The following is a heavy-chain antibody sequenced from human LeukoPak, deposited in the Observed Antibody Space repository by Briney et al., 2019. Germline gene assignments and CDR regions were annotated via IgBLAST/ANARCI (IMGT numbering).Heavy chain of an antibody. CDR2: IKQDGSEK. J-gene: IGHJ6*03. CDR1: GFTFSSYW. V-gene: IGHV3-7*01. Sequence: GGSLRLSCAASGFTFSSYWMSWVRQAPGKGLEWVANIKQDGSEKYYVDSVKGRFTISRDNAKNSLYLQMNSLRAEDTAVYYCARDRWGYCSSTSCHGDYYYMDVWGKGTTVTVSS. D-gene: IGHD2-2*01. CDR3: ARDRWGYCSSTSCHGDYYYMDV.